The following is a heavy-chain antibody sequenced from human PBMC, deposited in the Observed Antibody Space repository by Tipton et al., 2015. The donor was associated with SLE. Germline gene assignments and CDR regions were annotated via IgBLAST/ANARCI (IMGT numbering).Heavy chain of an antibody. Sequence: PGLVKPSETLSLTCTVSGGSISSHYWSWIRQPPGKGLEWIGYIYYSGSTYYNPSLKSRVTISVDTSKNQFSLKLSSVTAADTAVYYCARDSRVVGDLGYNWFDPWGQGTLVTVSS. V-gene: IGHV4-59*11. CDR3: ARDSRVVGDLGYNWFDP. D-gene: IGHD2-2*01. CDR2: IYYSGST. CDR1: GGSISSHY. J-gene: IGHJ5*02.